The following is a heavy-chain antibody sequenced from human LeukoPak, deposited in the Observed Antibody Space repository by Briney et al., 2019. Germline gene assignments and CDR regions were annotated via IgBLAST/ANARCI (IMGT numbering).Heavy chain of an antibody. D-gene: IGHD4-17*01. CDR3: ATGASKVTTDFANY. CDR2: IDPSDSYT. J-gene: IGHJ4*02. V-gene: IGHV5-10-1*01. Sequence: GESLTISCKGSGYSFTNYWISWVRQMPGKGLKWMGRIDPSDSYTKYSPSFEGHVTISVDKSISTAFLQWNNLKASDSAMYYCATGASKVTTDFANYWGQGTQVAVSS. CDR1: GYSFTNYW.